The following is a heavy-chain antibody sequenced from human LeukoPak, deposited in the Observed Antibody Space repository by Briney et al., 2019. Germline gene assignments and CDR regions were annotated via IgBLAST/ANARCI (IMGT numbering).Heavy chain of an antibody. J-gene: IGHJ4*02. V-gene: IGHV1-69*13. D-gene: IGHD6-13*01. CDR3: ARDPTAAGWDYYFDY. Sequence: SVKVSCKASGGTFSSYAISWVRQAPGQGLEWMGGIIPIFGTANYAQKFQGRVTITADESTSTAYMELSSLRSEDTAVYYCARDPTAAGWDYYFDYWGQGTLVTVSS. CDR1: GGTFSSYA. CDR2: IIPIFGTA.